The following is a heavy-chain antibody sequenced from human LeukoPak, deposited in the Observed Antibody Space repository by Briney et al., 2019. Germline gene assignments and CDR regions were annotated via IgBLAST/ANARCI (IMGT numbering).Heavy chain of an antibody. J-gene: IGHJ4*02. D-gene: IGHD1-26*01. CDR2: ISPYNGNT. CDR1: GYTVTHYV. CDR3: ARDRIGGTYYDY. Sequence: ASVKVSCKTSGYTVTHYVISWGRQAPGQGREWMGRISPYNGNTKYAQKLQGRVTMTTETSTSTAYMELRSLTSDDTAVYYCARDRIGGTYYDYWGQGTLVTVSS. V-gene: IGHV1-18*01.